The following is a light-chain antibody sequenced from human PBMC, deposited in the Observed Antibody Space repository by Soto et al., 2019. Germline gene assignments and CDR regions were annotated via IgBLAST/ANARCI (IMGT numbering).Light chain of an antibody. CDR2: WAS. J-gene: IGKJ5*01. CDR1: QSVLYSSNNKNY. V-gene: IGKV4-1*01. Sequence: DIVMTQSPDSLAVSLGERATINCKSSQSVLYSSNNKNYLAWYQQKPGQPPKLLIYWASTRESGVPDRFSGSGSGTDFTLTISSLQAEDEAVYYCQQYYSTPITFGQGTRLEMK. CDR3: QQYYSTPIT.